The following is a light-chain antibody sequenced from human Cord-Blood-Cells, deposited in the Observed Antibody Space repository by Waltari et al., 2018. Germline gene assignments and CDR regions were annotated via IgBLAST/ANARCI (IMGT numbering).Light chain of an antibody. J-gene: IGKJ5*01. CDR3: QQSYSTPPIT. CDR1: QSISSY. CDR2: AAS. V-gene: IGKV1-39*01. Sequence: DIQMKQSPFSLAAFVGDRVTMPCRASQSISSYLNWYQQEPGKAPKLLIYAASSLQSGVPSRFSGSGSGTDFTLTISSLQPEDFATYYCQQSYSTPPITFGQGTRLEIK.